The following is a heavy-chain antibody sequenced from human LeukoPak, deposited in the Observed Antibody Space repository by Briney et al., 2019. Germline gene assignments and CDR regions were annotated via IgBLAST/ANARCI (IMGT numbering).Heavy chain of an antibody. CDR3: ARADDYYGSGSYYSFDY. J-gene: IGHJ4*02. D-gene: IGHD3-10*01. CDR1: GYIFTSYY. CDR2: INPSGGST. V-gene: IGHV1-46*01. Sequence: ASVKVSCKASGYIFTSYYMHWVRQAPGQGLEWMGIINPSGGSTSYAQKFQGRVTMTRDTSTSTVYMELSSLRSDDTAVYYCARADDYYGSGSYYSFDYWGQGTLVTVSS.